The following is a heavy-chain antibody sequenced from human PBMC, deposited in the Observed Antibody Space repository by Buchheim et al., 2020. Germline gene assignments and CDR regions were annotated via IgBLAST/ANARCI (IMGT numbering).Heavy chain of an antibody. CDR3: ASPAGYAYGDSSLDS. CDR1: GFTVTRNY. V-gene: IGHV3-66*03. Sequence: EVQLVESGGGLIQPGGSLRLSCAASGFTVTRNYMSWVRQAPGKGLEWVSVIDSGDTTYYADSVKGRFTISRDNSKNTLFLELNSLRAEDTAVYYCASPAGYAYGDSSLDSWGQGTL. CDR2: IDSGDTT. J-gene: IGHJ4*02. D-gene: IGHD4-17*01.